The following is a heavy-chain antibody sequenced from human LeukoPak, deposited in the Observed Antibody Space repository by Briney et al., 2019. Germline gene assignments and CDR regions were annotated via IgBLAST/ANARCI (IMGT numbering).Heavy chain of an antibody. CDR3: ARDLDGSGSAFDF. Sequence: SGGSLRLSCAASGFTLSSNSMNWVRQAPGKGLEWVSYISSSITTIHYADSVKGRFTISRENAKNSLYLQMNSVRDEDTAVYYCARDLDGSGSAFDFWGQGALVTVSS. D-gene: IGHD3-10*01. CDR1: GFTLSSNS. J-gene: IGHJ4*02. CDR2: ISSSITTI. V-gene: IGHV3-48*02.